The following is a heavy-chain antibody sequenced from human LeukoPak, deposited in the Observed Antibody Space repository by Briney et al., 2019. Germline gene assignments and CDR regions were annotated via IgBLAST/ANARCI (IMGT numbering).Heavy chain of an antibody. CDR2: INHSGST. Sequence: GSLRLSCAASGFTFSSYAMSWVRQAPGKGLEWIGEINHSGSTNYNPSLKSRVTISVDTSKNQFSLKLSSVTAADTAVYYCARHVNYYGSGSYYRKNWFDPWGQGTLVTVSS. CDR3: ARHVNYYGSGSYYRKNWFDP. V-gene: IGHV4-34*01. D-gene: IGHD3-10*01. CDR1: GFTFSSYA. J-gene: IGHJ5*02.